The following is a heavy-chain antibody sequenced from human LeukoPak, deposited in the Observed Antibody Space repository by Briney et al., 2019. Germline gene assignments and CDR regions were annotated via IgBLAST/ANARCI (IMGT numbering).Heavy chain of an antibody. V-gene: IGHV3-11*01. CDR3: ARDHCGGDCYPVNAFDI. Sequence: GGSLRLSCAASGFTFSDYYMSWIRQAPGKGLEWVSYISSSGSTIYYADSVNGRFTISRDNAKNSLYLQMTGLRAEDTAVYYCARDHCGGDCYPVNAFDIWGQGTMVTVSS. CDR1: GFTFSDYY. D-gene: IGHD2-21*02. J-gene: IGHJ3*02. CDR2: ISSSGSTI.